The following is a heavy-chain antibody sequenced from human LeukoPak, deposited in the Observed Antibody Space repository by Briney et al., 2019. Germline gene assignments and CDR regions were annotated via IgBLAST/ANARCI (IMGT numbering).Heavy chain of an antibody. V-gene: IGHV3-30*04. CDR1: GFTFSSYA. CDR3: ARDVRGKDSRWYLFNYGMDV. J-gene: IGHJ6*02. D-gene: IGHD6-13*01. CDR2: ISYDGSNK. Sequence: PGRTLRLSCAASGFTFSSYAMHWVRQAPGKGLEWVAVISYDGSNKYYADSVKGRLTISRDNSKNTLYLKMNSLRAEDTAVYYCARDVRGKDSRWYLFNYGMDVWGQGTTVTVSS.